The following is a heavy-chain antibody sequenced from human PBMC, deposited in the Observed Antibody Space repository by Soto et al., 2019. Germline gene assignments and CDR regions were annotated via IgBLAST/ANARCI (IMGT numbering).Heavy chain of an antibody. V-gene: IGHV1-69*13. Sequence: SVKVSCKASGGTFSSYASSWVRQAPGQGLEWMGGIIPIFVTANYAQKFQGRVTITADESTSTAYMELSSLRSEDTAVYYCAKVDMITFGGVIVVDAFDIWGHGTMVTRSS. CDR3: AKVDMITFGGVIVVDAFDI. J-gene: IGHJ3*02. CDR2: IIPIFVTA. CDR1: GGTFSSYA. D-gene: IGHD3-16*02.